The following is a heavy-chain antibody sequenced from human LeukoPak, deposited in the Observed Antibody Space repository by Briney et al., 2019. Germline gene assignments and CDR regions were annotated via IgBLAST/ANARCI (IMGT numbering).Heavy chain of an antibody. CDR2: ISYDGSNK. Sequence: GGSLRLSCAASGFTFSSYGMHWVRQAPGKGLEWVAVISYDGSNKYYADSVKGRFTISRDNSKNTLYLQMNSLRAEDTAVYYCAKDGAGGSSYRPYFDYWGQGTLVTVSS. CDR3: AKDGAGGSSYRPYFDY. CDR1: GFTFSSYG. J-gene: IGHJ4*02. V-gene: IGHV3-30*18. D-gene: IGHD6-13*01.